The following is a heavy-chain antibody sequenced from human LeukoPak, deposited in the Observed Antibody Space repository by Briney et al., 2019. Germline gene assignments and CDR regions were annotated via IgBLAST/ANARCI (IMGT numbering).Heavy chain of an antibody. J-gene: IGHJ6*02. CDR2: IKQDGSEK. D-gene: IGHD2-2*01. V-gene: IGHV3-7*04. Sequence: PGGSLRLSCAASGFTFSGYWMSWVRQAPGKGLEWVANIKQDGSEKYYVDSVKGRFTISRDNAKNSLYLQMNSLRAEDTAVYYCARDIVVVPAARTYYYYGMDVWGQGTTVTVSS. CDR3: ARDIVVVPAARTYYYYGMDV. CDR1: GFTFSGYW.